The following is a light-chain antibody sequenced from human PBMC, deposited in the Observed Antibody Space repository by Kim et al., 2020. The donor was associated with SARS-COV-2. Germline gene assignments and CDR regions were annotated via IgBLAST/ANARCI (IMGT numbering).Light chain of an antibody. J-gene: IGKJ4*01. CDR1: QSVSSN. Sequence: VSPGEIATLSCRASQSVSSNLAWYQQKPGQAPRLLSYDASTTATGIPARFSGSGSGTEFTLTISSLQSEDFTFYYCQQYTKWPPTFGGGTKVDIK. CDR3: QQYTKWPPT. V-gene: IGKV3-15*01. CDR2: DAS.